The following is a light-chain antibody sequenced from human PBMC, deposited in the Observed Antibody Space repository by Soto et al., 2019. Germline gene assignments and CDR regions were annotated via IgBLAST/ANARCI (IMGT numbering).Light chain of an antibody. CDR2: EVS. V-gene: IGLV2-14*01. J-gene: IGLJ1*01. Sequence: QSVLTQPASVSGSPGQSITISCTGTSRDIGGYNFVSWYQQHPGKAPKVVIYEVSNRPSGVSNRFSGSKSGNTASLTISGLQAEDEADYYCSSSTTSSSLFGTGTKLTVL. CDR3: SSSTTSSSL. CDR1: SRDIGGYNF.